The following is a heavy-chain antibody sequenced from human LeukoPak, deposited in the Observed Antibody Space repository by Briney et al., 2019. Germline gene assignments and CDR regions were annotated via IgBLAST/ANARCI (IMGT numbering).Heavy chain of an antibody. D-gene: IGHD4-17*01. CDR1: AGSITGYY. CDR3: ARYGDEDYFDY. CDR2: ISDTGRT. V-gene: IGHV4-4*07. Sequence: KTSETLSLTCTVSAGSITGYYWTWIRQPAGKGLEWIGRISDTGRTYYNPSLESRVTISVDTSKNQFSLKLSSVTAADTAVYYCARYGDEDYFDYWGQGTLVTVSS. J-gene: IGHJ4*02.